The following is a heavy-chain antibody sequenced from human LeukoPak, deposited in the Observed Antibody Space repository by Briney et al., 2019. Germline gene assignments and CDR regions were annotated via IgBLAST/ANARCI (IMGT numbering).Heavy chain of an antibody. CDR2: IKGDGSST. Sequence: GGSLRLSCVASAFTFNNYWMHWVRQAPGKGLVWVSRIKGDGSSTNYADSVRGRFTISRDNAKNTVSLRMNNLRAEDSAIYYCTSRKEYSTSSVYYWGQGTLVTVSS. J-gene: IGHJ4*02. CDR3: TSRKEYSTSSVYY. V-gene: IGHV3-74*01. D-gene: IGHD6-6*01. CDR1: AFTFNNYW.